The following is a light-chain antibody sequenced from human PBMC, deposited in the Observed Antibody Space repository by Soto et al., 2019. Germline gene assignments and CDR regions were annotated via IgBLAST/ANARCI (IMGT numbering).Light chain of an antibody. Sequence: EIVLTQSPGTLSLSPGDEATLSCRASQSISSKFLAWYQQKRGQAPRLIIYGASSGATGIPDRFRGSGSGTDFTLTINRLEPEDFALYYCQQYGDSPLTFGGGTKVEVK. V-gene: IGKV3-20*01. CDR3: QQYGDSPLT. CDR2: GAS. J-gene: IGKJ4*01. CDR1: QSISSKF.